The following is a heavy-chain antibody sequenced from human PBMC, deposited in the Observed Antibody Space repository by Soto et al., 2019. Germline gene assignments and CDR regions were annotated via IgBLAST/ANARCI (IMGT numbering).Heavy chain of an antibody. V-gene: IGHV3-21*01. J-gene: IGHJ4*02. CDR3: ARADY. Sequence: GGALRLSCAASGFPLSTYKMNWVRQAPGKGLEWVSSISSSSDYVHYADSVKGRFTISRDNAKNSLSLQMNSLRDEETAVYYCARADYWGQGTLVTVSS. CDR2: ISSSSDYV. CDR1: GFPLSTYK.